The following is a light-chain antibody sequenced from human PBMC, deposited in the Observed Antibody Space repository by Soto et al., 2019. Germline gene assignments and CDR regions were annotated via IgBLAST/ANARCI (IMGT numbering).Light chain of an antibody. V-gene: IGLV1-40*01. CDR1: SSNIGSYD. CDR2: GKN. CDR3: QTHDSGLSTYNYV. Sequence: VLTQPPSVSGAPGQRVTISCTGRSSNIGSYDVHWYQQLPGAAPKLLIDGKNNRPSGVPDRFSGSKSGTSASLAITGLQAEDEAEYYCQTHDSGLSTYNYVFGAGTKVTVL. J-gene: IGLJ1*01.